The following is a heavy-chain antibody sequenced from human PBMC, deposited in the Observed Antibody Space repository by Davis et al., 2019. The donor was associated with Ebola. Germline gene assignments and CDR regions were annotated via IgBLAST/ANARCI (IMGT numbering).Heavy chain of an antibody. J-gene: IGHJ4*02. CDR1: GYTFTGYY. CDR3: ARGRYDYIWGSYRPPFDY. V-gene: IGHV1-18*04. CDR2: ISAYNGNT. D-gene: IGHD3-16*02. Sequence: ASVKVSCKASGYTFTGYYMHWVRQAPGQGLEWMGWISAYNGNTNYAQKLQGRVTMTTDTSTSTAYMELRSLRSDDTAVYYCARGRYDYIWGSYRPPFDYWGQGTLVTVSS.